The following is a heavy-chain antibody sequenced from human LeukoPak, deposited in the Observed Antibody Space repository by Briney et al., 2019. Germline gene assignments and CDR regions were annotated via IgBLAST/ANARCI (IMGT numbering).Heavy chain of an antibody. D-gene: IGHD6-19*01. CDR1: GGSISSGSYY. J-gene: IGHJ6*02. V-gene: IGHV4-61*01. Sequence: PSETLSLTCTVSGGSISSGSYYWSWIRQPPGKGLEWIGYIYYSGSTNYNPSLKSRVTISVDTSKNQFSLKLSSVTAADTAVYYCARQKWGSGFGGGMDVWGQGTTVTVSS. CDR3: ARQKWGSGFGGGMDV. CDR2: IYYSGST.